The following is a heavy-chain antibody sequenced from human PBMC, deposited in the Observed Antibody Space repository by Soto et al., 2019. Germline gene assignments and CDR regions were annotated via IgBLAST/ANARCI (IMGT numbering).Heavy chain of an antibody. CDR2: IYPGDSDT. D-gene: IGHD1-26*01. Sequence: GESLKISCKGSGYSFTSYWIGWVRQMPGKGLEWMGIIYPGDSDTRYSPSFQGQVTISADKSISTAYLQWSGLKASDTAMHYCARQIRALYYGMDVWGQGTTVTVSS. CDR3: ARQIRALYYGMDV. J-gene: IGHJ6*02. V-gene: IGHV5-51*01. CDR1: GYSFTSYW.